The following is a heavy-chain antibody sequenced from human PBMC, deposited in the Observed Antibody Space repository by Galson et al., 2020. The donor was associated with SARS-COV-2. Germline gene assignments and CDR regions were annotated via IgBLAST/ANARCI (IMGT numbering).Heavy chain of an antibody. Sequence: GSLRLSCAASGFTFSIYSMNWVRQAPGKGLEWVSSISSSSSYVYDADSLKGRFTISRDNAKNSLSLQMNSLSAEDTAVYYCARSGAPDWFFDLWGRGTLVTVSS. D-gene: IGHD1-26*01. J-gene: IGHJ2*01. CDR1: GFTFSIYS. V-gene: IGHV3-21*01. CDR3: ARSGAPDWFFDL. CDR2: ISSSSSYV.